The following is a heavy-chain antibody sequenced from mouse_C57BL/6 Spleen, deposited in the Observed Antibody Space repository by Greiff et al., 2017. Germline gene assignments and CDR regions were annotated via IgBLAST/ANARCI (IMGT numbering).Heavy chain of an antibody. V-gene: IGHV1-72*01. CDR2: IDPNSGGT. Sequence: VKLMESGAELVKPGASVKLSCKASGYTFTSYWMHWVKQRPGRGLEWIGRIDPNSGGTKYNEKFKSKATLTVDKPSSTAYMQLSSLTSEDSAVYYCARVKGAGTFYAMDYWGQGTSVTVSS. D-gene: IGHD4-1*01. J-gene: IGHJ4*01. CDR1: GYTFTSYW. CDR3: ARVKGAGTFYAMDY.